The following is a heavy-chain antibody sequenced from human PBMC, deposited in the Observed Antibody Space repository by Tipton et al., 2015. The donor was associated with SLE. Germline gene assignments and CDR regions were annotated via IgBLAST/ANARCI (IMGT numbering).Heavy chain of an antibody. CDR1: GGSIRSGDYY. Sequence: TLSLTCTVSGGSIRSGDYYWSWIRQPPGKGLEWIGYIYYSGSTYYNPSLKSRVTISVDTSKNQFSLSLSSLTAADTAVYYCARRAMWQQLVSFDYWGQGTLVTVSS. CDR3: ARRAMWQQLVSFDY. D-gene: IGHD6-13*01. CDR2: IYYSGST. V-gene: IGHV4-30-4*01. J-gene: IGHJ4*02.